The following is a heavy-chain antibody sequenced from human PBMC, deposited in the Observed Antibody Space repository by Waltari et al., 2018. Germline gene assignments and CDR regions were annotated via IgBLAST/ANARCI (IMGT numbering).Heavy chain of an antibody. CDR2: ISAYHGNT. D-gene: IGHD2-21*01. Sequence: QVQLVQSGAEVKKPGASVKVSCKASGYTFTSYGIRWVRQAPGQGLEWMGWISAYHGNTNYAQKLQGRGTMTTDTSTSTAYMERRSLRSDDTAVYYCAIHPRGYCGGDCYMIGYWGQGTLVTVSS. CDR3: AIHPRGYCGGDCYMIGY. V-gene: IGHV1-18*01. CDR1: GYTFTSYG. J-gene: IGHJ4*02.